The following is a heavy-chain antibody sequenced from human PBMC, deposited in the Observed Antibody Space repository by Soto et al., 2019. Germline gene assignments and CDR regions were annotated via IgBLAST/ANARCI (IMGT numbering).Heavy chain of an antibody. J-gene: IGHJ4*02. CDR3: ARDKRNWGSFDY. D-gene: IGHD7-27*01. CDR1: VFTFSSYA. CDR2: ISYDGSNK. V-gene: IGHV3-30-3*01. Sequence: GGSLRLSCAASVFTFSSYAMQWVRQAPGKGLEWVAGISYDGSNKYYADSVKGRFTISRDNSKNTLYLQMNSLRAEDTAVYYCARDKRNWGSFDYWGQGTLVTVSS.